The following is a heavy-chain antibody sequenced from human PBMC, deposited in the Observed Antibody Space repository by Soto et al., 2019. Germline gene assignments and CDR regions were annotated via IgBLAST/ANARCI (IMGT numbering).Heavy chain of an antibody. V-gene: IGHV1-69*01. CDR1: GGTFCTHG. CDR3: ARENRGLTGYQSLDL. Sequence: QVQWVQSGAEVRKPGYSVKVSCKASGGTFCTHGITWVRQAPGQGLEWMGQLIPFFATPNYAQRFQGRVTLTADEFPNTDTSSMELSGLTFEDTAVYVCARENRGLTGYQSLDLWGQGTTVIVSS. J-gene: IGHJ6*02. CDR2: LIPFFATP. D-gene: IGHD3-9*01.